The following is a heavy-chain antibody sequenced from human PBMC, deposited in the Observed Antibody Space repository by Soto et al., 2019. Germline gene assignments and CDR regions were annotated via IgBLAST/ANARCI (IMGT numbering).Heavy chain of an antibody. V-gene: IGHV6-1*01. Sequence: SQTLSLTCAISGDSVSSNSAAWNWIRQSPSRGLEWLGRTYYRSRWYNDYAVSVKSRITVNPDTSKNQFSLHLNSVTPEDTAVYYCARGSLDDILTGYYARYYYYMDVWGKGTTVTVSS. J-gene: IGHJ6*03. D-gene: IGHD3-9*01. CDR1: GDSVSSNSAA. CDR3: ARGSLDDILTGYYARYYYYMDV. CDR2: TYYRSRWYN.